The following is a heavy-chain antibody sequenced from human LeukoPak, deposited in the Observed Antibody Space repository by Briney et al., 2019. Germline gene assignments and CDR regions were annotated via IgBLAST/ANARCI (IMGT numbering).Heavy chain of an antibody. J-gene: IGHJ4*02. CDR3: AKEQYYDILTGYYMISPFDY. V-gene: IGHV3-23*01. CDR1: GFTFSSYA. CDR2: ISGSGGST. Sequence: GGSLRLSCAASGFTFSSYAMSWVRQAPGEGLEWVSAISGSGGSTYYADSVKGRFTISRDNSKNTLYLQMNSLRAEDSAVYYCAKEQYYDILTGYYMISPFDYWGQGTLVTVSP. D-gene: IGHD3-9*01.